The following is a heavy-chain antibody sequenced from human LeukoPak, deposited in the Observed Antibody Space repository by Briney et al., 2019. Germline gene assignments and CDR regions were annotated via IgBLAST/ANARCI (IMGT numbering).Heavy chain of an antibody. J-gene: IGHJ5*01. CDR1: GYSFGNNW. D-gene: IGHD6-19*01. V-gene: IGHV5-51*01. Sequence: GESLQISFKASGYSFGNNWIGWVRPMPDNRLEWVGIIYTGNSDTFNGPSFQGQVTLSVDRSTSTAFLQWTGLKASDTARYYCAKSLSGYSSGWHAWGQGTLVTVSS. CDR3: AKSLSGYSSGWHA. CDR2: IYTGNSDT.